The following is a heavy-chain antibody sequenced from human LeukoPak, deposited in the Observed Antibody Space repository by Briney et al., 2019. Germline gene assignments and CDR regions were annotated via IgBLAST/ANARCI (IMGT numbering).Heavy chain of an antibody. D-gene: IGHD2-2*01. V-gene: IGHV1-2*02. J-gene: IGHJ5*02. CDR2: INPNSGGT. Sequence: ASVKVSCKASGYTFTGYYMHWVQQAPGQVLKWIESINPNSGGTNYAQKFQGRVTMTRDTSISTAYMELSRLRSDDTAVYYCARDRLRYCSSTSCSRFDPWGQGILVTVSS. CDR1: GYTFTGYY. CDR3: ARDRLRYCSSTSCSRFDP.